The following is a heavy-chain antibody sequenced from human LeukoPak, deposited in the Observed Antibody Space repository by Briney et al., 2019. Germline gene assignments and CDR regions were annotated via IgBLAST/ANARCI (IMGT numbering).Heavy chain of an antibody. V-gene: IGHV3-30-3*01. CDR2: ISYDGSNK. D-gene: IGHD4-17*01. CDR1: GFTFSSYA. CDR3: ASWMGDYGD. J-gene: IGHJ4*02. Sequence: GRSLRLSCAASGFTFSSYAMHWVRQAPGKGLEWVAVISYDGSNKYYADSVKGRFTISRDNSKNTLYLQMNSLRAEDTAVYYCASWMGDYGDWGQGTLVTVSS.